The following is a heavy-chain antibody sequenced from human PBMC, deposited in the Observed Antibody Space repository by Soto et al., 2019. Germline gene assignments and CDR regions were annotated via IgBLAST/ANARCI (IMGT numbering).Heavy chain of an antibody. D-gene: IGHD3-22*01. CDR3: ARGLDSSGYSPSFF. J-gene: IGHJ4*02. Sequence: GGSLRLSCAASGFTFSSYGMHWVRQAPGKGLEWVAVIWYDGSNKYYADSVKGRFTISRDNSKNTLYLQMNSLRAEDTAVYYCARGLDSSGYSPSFFWGQGPLVTVSS. V-gene: IGHV3-33*01. CDR2: IWYDGSNK. CDR1: GFTFSSYG.